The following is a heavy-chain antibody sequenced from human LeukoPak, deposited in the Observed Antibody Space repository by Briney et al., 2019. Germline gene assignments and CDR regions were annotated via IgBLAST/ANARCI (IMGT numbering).Heavy chain of an antibody. Sequence: GGSLRLSCTASGFTFSSYAMSWVRQAPGKGLEWASTISGSGGSTYYADSVKGRFTISRDNSKNTLYLQMNSLRAEDTAVYYCAPRAVEMITTKGYWGQGTLVTVSS. D-gene: IGHD5-24*01. CDR1: GFTFSSYA. J-gene: IGHJ4*02. CDR3: APRAVEMITTKGY. V-gene: IGHV3-23*01. CDR2: ISGSGGST.